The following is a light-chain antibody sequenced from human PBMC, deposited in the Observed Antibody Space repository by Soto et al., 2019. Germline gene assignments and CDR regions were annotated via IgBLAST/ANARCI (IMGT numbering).Light chain of an antibody. CDR2: EVT. Sequence: QSALTQPASVSGSPGQSITISCTGTSSDVGSYNLVSWYQHHPGTAPKPIIYEVTKRPSGVSNRFSASKSGNTASLTISGLQAEDDADYYCCSYAPTRNSYVFGSGTKVTVL. J-gene: IGLJ1*01. V-gene: IGLV2-23*02. CDR1: SSDVGSYNL. CDR3: CSYAPTRNSYV.